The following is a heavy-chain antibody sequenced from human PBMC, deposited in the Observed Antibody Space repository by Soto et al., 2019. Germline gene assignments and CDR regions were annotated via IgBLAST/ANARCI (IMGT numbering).Heavy chain of an antibody. CDR1: GGSIGGYY. J-gene: IGHJ4*02. CDR2: IYYSGNT. Sequence: QVQLQESGPGLVKPSETLSLTCTVSGGSIGGYYWSWIRQPPGKGLEWIGYIYYSGNTNYNPSLKSRVTISVDTSNSHFSLNLSSVTAADTALYYCARGTRTLDLVVVPAALTSFDYWGRGTLVTVSS. D-gene: IGHD2-2*03. CDR3: ARGTRTLDLVVVPAALTSFDY. V-gene: IGHV4-59*08.